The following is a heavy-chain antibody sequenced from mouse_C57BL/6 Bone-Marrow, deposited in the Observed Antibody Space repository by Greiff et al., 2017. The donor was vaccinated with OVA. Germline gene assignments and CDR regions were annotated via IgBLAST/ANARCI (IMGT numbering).Heavy chain of an antibody. CDR1: GFSLTSYG. CDR2: IWGDGST. Sequence: VKLVESGPGLVAPSQSLSITCTVSGFSLTSYGVSWVRQPPGKGLEWLGVIWGDGSTNYHSALISRLSISKDNSKSQVFLKLNSLQTDDTATYYCAKPSSTRITAAFAYWGQGTLVTVSA. J-gene: IGHJ3*01. CDR3: AKPSSTRITAAFAY. V-gene: IGHV2-3*01. D-gene: IGHD2-4*01.